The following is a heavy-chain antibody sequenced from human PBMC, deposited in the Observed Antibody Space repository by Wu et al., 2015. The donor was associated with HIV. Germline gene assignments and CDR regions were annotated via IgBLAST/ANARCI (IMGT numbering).Heavy chain of an antibody. CDR2: INPIGGST. CDR3: ARRPKXYSNYYALDV. V-gene: IGHV1-46*01. CDR1: GYTFTSYY. J-gene: IGHJ6*02. Sequence: QVQLVQSGAEVKKPGGSVRVSCKASGYTFTSYYLHWVRQAPGQGLEWMGIINPIGGSTTYAPKFPGQKFTMTRNTSNEHSPHGGAESSPEILTTPAVYYCARRPKXYSNYYALDVWGQGTTVSPSP.